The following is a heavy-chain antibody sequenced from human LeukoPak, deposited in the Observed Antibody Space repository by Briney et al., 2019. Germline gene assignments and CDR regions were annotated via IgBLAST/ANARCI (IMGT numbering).Heavy chain of an antibody. V-gene: IGHV1-69*05. Sequence: SVKVSCKASGGTFSSYAISWVRQAPGQGLEWMGGIIPIFGTANYAQKFQGRVTITTDESTSTAYMELSSLRSDDTAVYYCARGGLSVVVVAATNWFDPWGQGTLVTVSS. CDR2: IIPIFGTA. CDR1: GGTFSSYA. CDR3: ARGGLSVVVVAATNWFDP. D-gene: IGHD2-15*01. J-gene: IGHJ5*02.